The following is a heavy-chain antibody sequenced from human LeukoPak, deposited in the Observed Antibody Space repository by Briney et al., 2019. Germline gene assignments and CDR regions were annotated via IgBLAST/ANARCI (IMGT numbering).Heavy chain of an antibody. J-gene: IGHJ4*02. CDR3: ARPSPPGDGYNPPDH. CDR2: ISHDGRTK. Sequence: GGSLRLSCVVSGFNFDNFAMHWVRQPLGKGLEWVAVISHDGRTKYYADSMKGRITISRDNSKNTLFLQMNNLRSEDTAVYFCARPSPPGDGYNPPDHWGQGTLVTVSS. D-gene: IGHD5-24*01. V-gene: IGHV3-30*04. CDR1: GFNFDNFA.